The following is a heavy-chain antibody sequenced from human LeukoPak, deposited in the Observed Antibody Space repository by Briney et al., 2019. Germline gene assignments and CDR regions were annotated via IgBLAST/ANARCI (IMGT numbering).Heavy chain of an antibody. CDR2: IYTSGST. CDR3: ARDLRGLIGSMLRGNIRGAFDI. J-gene: IGHJ3*02. D-gene: IGHD3-10*01. CDR1: GGSISSGSYY. Sequence: SETLSLTCTVSGGSISSGSYYWSWIRQPAGKGLEWIGRIYTSGSTNYNPSLKSRVTISVDTSKNQFSLKLSSVTAADTAVYYCARDLRGLIGSMLRGNIRGAFDIWGQGTLVTVSS. V-gene: IGHV4-61*02.